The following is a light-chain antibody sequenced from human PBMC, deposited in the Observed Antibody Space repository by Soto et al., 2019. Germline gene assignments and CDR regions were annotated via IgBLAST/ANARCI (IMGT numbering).Light chain of an antibody. CDR1: QCVSIY. CDR2: DAS. CDR3: QQRSNWPPGLA. Sequence: TALTQSPATLSLSPGARATHSCRAIQCVSIYLAWYQQKPGQAPRLLIYDASNRATGIPARFSGSGSGTDFTRTSISLEPEDFAVYFGQQRSNWPPGLAFGGGTHVDIK. J-gene: IGKJ4*01. V-gene: IGKV3-11*01.